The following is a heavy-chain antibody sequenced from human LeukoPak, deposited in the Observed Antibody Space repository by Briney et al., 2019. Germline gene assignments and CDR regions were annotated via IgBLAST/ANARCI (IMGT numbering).Heavy chain of an antibody. CDR1: GYTFTSYV. Sequence: ASVKVSCKASGYTFTSYVIHWVRQAPGQRLEWMGWSNAGNGNTKYSQEFQGRVTITRDTSASTAYMELSSPRSEDMAVYYCARQRESYFDYWGQGTLVTVSS. CDR3: ARQRESYFDY. J-gene: IGHJ4*02. V-gene: IGHV1-3*02. D-gene: IGHD6-25*01. CDR2: SNAGNGNT.